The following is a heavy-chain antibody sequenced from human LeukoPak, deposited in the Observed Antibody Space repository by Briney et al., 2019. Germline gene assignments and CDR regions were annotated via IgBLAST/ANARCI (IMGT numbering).Heavy chain of an antibody. J-gene: IGHJ3*02. V-gene: IGHV3-53*01. Sequence: GGSLRLSCAASGFTVSSNYMSWVRQAPGKGLEWVSVIYSGGSTYYADSVKGRFTISRDNSKNTLYLQMNGLRVEDTAVYYCAREIYCSASSCTGGVFDIWGQGTMVTVSS. CDR1: GFTVSSNY. D-gene: IGHD2-15*01. CDR2: IYSGGST. CDR3: AREIYCSASSCTGGVFDI.